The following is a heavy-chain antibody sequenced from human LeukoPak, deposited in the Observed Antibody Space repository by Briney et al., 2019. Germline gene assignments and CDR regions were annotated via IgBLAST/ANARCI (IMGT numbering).Heavy chain of an antibody. CDR2: ISGSGGTT. V-gene: IGHV3-23*01. Sequence: GRTPRLSRAAYAHTFRRYAMSWAPAATGKGPDQPPAISGSGGTTFYADSVKGWFTISRDNSKNTLYLQMSSLRAEETAVYYCAKNYDSSGYHVGFDPWGQGTLVTVSS. D-gene: IGHD3-22*01. J-gene: IGHJ5*02. CDR1: AHTFRRYA. CDR3: AKNYDSSGYHVGFDP.